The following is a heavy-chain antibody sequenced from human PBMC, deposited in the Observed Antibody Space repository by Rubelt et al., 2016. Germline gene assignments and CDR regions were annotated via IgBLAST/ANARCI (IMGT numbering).Heavy chain of an antibody. CDR2: ISAYNGNT. J-gene: IGHJ4*02. CDR1: GYTFTSYG. V-gene: IGHV1-18*01. CDR3: ARDLPPFRRYNWNFPLDY. D-gene: IGHD1-7*01. Sequence: QVQLVQSGAEVKKPGASVKVSCKASGYTFTSYGISWVRQAPGQGLEWMGWISAYNGNTKYAQKLLGRVTMTTDTSTSTAYMGVRGLRSDDTAVYYCARDLPPFRRYNWNFPLDYWGQGTLVTVSS.